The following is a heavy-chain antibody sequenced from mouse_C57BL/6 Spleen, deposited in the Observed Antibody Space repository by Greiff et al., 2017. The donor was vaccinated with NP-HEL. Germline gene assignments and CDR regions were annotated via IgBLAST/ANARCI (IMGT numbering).Heavy chain of an antibody. J-gene: IGHJ2*01. CDR3: ASLYGSSYFDY. V-gene: IGHV5-4*01. CDR2: ISDGGSYT. D-gene: IGHD1-1*01. Sequence: EVQLVESGGGLVKPGGSLKLSCAASGFTFSSYAMSWVRQTPEKRLEWVATISDGGSYTYYPDNVKGRFTISRDNAKDNLYLQMSHLKSEDTAMYYCASLYGSSYFDYWGQGTTLTVSS. CDR1: GFTFSSYA.